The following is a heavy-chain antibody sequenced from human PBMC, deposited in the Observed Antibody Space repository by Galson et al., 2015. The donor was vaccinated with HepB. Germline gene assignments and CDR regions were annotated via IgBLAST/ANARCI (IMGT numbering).Heavy chain of an antibody. CDR3: AKEADSSGWDDAFDI. D-gene: IGHD6-19*01. V-gene: IGHV3-23*01. CDR1: GFTFSSYA. Sequence: SLRLSCAASGFTFSSYAMSWVRQAPGKGLEWVSTMWFSGTSTYYADSVKGRFTISRDNSKNTVYLQMNSLGAEDTAVYYCAKEADSSGWDDAFDIWGQGTRVTVSS. CDR2: MWFSGTST. J-gene: IGHJ3*02.